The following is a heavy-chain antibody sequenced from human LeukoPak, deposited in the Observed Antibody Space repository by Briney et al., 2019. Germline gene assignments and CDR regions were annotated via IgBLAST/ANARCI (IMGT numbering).Heavy chain of an antibody. CDR1: GFSFSSYW. CDR2: ISGDGGST. CDR3: AKDTLDY. V-gene: IGHV3-43*02. Sequence: PGGSLRLSCAASGFSFSSYWMSWVRQAPGKGLEWVSLISGDGGSTYYADSVKGRFTISRDNSKNSLYLQMNSLRTEDTALYYCAKDTLDYWGQGTLVTVSS. J-gene: IGHJ4*02.